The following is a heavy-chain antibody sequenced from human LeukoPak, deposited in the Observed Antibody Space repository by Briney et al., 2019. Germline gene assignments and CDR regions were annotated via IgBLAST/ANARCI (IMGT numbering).Heavy chain of an antibody. CDR1: GYTFTSYY. CDR2: INPNSGGT. CDR3: ARSQWLASYYYYGMDV. D-gene: IGHD6-19*01. J-gene: IGHJ6*02. V-gene: IGHV1-2*04. Sequence: ASVKVSCKASGYTFTSYYMHWVRQAPGQGLEWMGWINPNSGGTNYAQKFQGWVTMTRDTSISTAYMELSRLRSDDTAVYYCARSQWLASYYYYGMDVWGQGTTVTVSS.